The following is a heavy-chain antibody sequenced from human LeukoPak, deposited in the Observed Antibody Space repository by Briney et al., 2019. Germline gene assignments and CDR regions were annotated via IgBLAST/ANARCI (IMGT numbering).Heavy chain of an antibody. J-gene: IGHJ4*02. CDR1: SASISGGTYY. CDR2: IYYTGST. CDR3: ARRGGSGRAFDY. V-gene: IGHV4-39*01. Sequence: SETLSLTCSVSSASISGGTYYWGWIRQPPGKGLEWIGSIYYTGSTYDNPSLKSRVTIPVDTSKNQFSLKLSSVTAADTAVYYCARRGGSGRAFDYWGQGTLVTVSS. D-gene: IGHD1-26*01.